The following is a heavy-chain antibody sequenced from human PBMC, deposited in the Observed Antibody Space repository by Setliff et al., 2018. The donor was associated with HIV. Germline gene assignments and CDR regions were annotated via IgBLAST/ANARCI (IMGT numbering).Heavy chain of an antibody. CDR1: GGSFSGYY. D-gene: IGHD2-8*02. CDR2: INHSGST. Sequence: SETLSLTCAVYGGSFSGYYWHWIRQPPGKGLEWIGEINHSGSTNYNPSLKSRVTISVDTSKNQFSLKLSSVTAADTAVYYCARVSSTYWYSIFRNYYYHMDVWGKGTTVTVSS. V-gene: IGHV4-34*01. CDR3: ARVSSTYWYSIFRNYYYHMDV. J-gene: IGHJ6*03.